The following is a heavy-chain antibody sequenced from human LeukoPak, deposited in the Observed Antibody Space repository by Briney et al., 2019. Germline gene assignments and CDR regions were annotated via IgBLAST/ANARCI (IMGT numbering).Heavy chain of an antibody. D-gene: IGHD6-13*01. CDR1: GFTVSSNY. V-gene: IGHV3-53*01. CDR3: ARAKRPRQQLFYRDV. CDR2: IYSGGST. Sequence: GGSLTLSCAASGFTVSSNYMSWVRPAQGEGLEWGSVIYSGGSTYYADSVKGRFTISRDNSKNALYLQMNSLRAVDTAVYYCARAKRPRQQLFYRDVWGKGTTVTVSS. J-gene: IGHJ6*03.